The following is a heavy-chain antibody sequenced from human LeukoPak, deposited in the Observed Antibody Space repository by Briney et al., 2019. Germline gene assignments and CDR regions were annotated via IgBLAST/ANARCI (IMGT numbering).Heavy chain of an antibody. CDR2: ISYSGST. J-gene: IGHJ4*02. CDR1: GGSISSSSYY. D-gene: IGHD6-6*01. CDR3: ARHALRYSTSSRTDY. V-gene: IGHV4-39*01. Sequence: SETLSLTCTVSGGSISSSSYYWGWIRQPPGKGLEWIGSISYSGSTYYNPSLKSRVTISVDTSKNQFSLKLSSVTAADTAVYYCARHALRYSTSSRTDYWGQGTLVTVSS.